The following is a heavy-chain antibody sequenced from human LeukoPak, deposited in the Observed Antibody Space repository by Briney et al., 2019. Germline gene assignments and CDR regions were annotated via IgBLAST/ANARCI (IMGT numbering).Heavy chain of an antibody. V-gene: IGHV4-30-4*01. CDR3: ARVRMGHDYGGNFDY. CDR2: IYYSGST. CDR1: GGSISRGDYY. J-gene: IGHJ4*02. D-gene: IGHD4-23*01. Sequence: SQTLSLTCTVSGGSISRGDYYWSWIRQPPGKGLEWIGYIYYSGSTYYNPSLKSRVTISVDTSKNQFSLKLSSVTAADTAVYYCARVRMGHDYGGNFDYWGQGTLVTVSS.